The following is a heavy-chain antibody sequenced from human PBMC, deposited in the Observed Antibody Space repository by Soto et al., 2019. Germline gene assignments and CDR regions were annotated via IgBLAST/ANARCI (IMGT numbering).Heavy chain of an antibody. D-gene: IGHD4-4*01. V-gene: IGHV3-23*01. CDR2: INTGGGST. CDR1: GFTFRIYT. J-gene: IGHJ4*01. Sequence: DVQVLESGGGLVQPGGSLRLSCAASGFTFRIYTMGWVRQAPGKGLEWVSGINTGGGSTYYADSVKGRFTISRDNSKNTLSLQISSLRAEDTSVYYCAIRRSNYGPYYFGYRSKGTLVTVYS. CDR3: AIRRSNYGPYYFGY.